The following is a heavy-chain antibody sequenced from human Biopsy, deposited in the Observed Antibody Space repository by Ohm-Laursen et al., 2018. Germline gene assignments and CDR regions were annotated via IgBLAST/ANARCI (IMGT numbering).Heavy chain of an antibody. V-gene: IGHV4-59*01. J-gene: IGHJ2*01. CDR1: GDSISSYY. CDR3: ARDRGYYSDRTVPGYFDL. CDR2: VYFTGST. Sequence: SETLSLTYTVSGDSISSYYWSWIRQPPGTGLQWIGYVYFTGSTDYNPSLQSRVTISVDTSKNHFSLRLRSMTPADTAMYYCARDRGYYSDRTVPGYFDLWGRGTLVTVSP. D-gene: IGHD3-22*01.